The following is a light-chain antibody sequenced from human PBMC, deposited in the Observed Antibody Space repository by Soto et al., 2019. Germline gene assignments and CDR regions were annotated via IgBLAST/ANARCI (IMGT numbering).Light chain of an antibody. CDR1: NSNIGTSS. V-gene: IGLV1-47*01. Sequence: QLVLSQPPSASATPGQRVTISCSGSNSNIGTSSVYWFQQLPGTAPKLLIYMNNQRPSGVPDRFSGSKSGTSASLAVSGLRSEDEADYYCATWDDTLSGWVFGGGTQLTVL. CDR2: MNN. J-gene: IGLJ3*02. CDR3: ATWDDTLSGWV.